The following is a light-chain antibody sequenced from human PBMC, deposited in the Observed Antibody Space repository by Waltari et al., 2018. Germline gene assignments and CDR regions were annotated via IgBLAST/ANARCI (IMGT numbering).Light chain of an antibody. V-gene: IGKV1-5*03. Sequence: DIQMTQSPSTLSASVGDRVPITCLASQSISSWLAWYQQKPGKAPKLLIYKASTLDSGVPSRFSGSASGTEFTLTISSLQPNDFATYYCQQYSGYPETFGQGTKVDIK. CDR2: KAS. CDR1: QSISSW. J-gene: IGKJ1*01. CDR3: QQYSGYPET.